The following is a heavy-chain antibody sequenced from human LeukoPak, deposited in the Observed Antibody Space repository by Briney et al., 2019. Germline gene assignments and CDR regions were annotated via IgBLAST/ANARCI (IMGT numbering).Heavy chain of an antibody. Sequence: PGGSLRLSCAASGFTFSSYSMNWVRQAPGKGLEWVSSISSSSSYIYYADSVKGRFTISRDNSKNTLYLHMNSLRAEDTAVYYCARVPQWQLRGYYGMDVWGQGTTVTVSS. V-gene: IGHV3-21*01. D-gene: IGHD6-19*01. J-gene: IGHJ6*02. CDR1: GFTFSSYS. CDR2: ISSSSSYI. CDR3: ARVPQWQLRGYYGMDV.